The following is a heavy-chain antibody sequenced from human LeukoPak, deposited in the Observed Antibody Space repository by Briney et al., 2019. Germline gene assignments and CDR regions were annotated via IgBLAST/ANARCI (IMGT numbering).Heavy chain of an antibody. Sequence: SETLSLTCAVYGGSFSGYYWSWIRQPPGKGLEWIGEINHSGSTNYNPSLKSRVTIAVDTSKNQFSLKLSSVTAADTAVYYCARVSGYDWESFYDYWGQGILVTVSS. CDR3: ARVSGYDWESFYDY. CDR1: GGSFSGYY. V-gene: IGHV4-34*01. CDR2: INHSGST. J-gene: IGHJ4*02. D-gene: IGHD5-12*01.